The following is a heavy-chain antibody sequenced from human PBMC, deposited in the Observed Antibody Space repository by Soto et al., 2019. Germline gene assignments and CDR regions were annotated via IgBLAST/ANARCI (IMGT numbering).Heavy chain of an antibody. Sequence: ASVKVSCKASGYTFTSYYMHWVRQAPGQGLEWMGIINPSGGSTSYAQKFQGRVTMTRDTSTSTVYMELSSLRSEDTAVYYCASENCSGGSCSQSKGYYYYYGMDVWGQGTTVTVSS. CDR2: INPSGGST. D-gene: IGHD2-15*01. V-gene: IGHV1-46*01. CDR3: ASENCSGGSCSQSKGYYYYYGMDV. CDR1: GYTFTSYY. J-gene: IGHJ6*02.